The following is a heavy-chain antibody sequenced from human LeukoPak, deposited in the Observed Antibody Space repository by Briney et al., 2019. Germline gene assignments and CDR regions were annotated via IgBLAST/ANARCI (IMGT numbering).Heavy chain of an antibody. CDR2: IYYSGST. J-gene: IGHJ4*02. V-gene: IGHV4-39*07. CDR3: ARVRRTVGATRETRPGDY. CDR1: GGSISSSSYY. Sequence: SETLSLTCTVSGGSISSSSYYWGWIRQPPGKGLEWIGSIYYSGSTYYNPSLKSRVTISVDTSKNQFSLKLSSVTAADTAVYYCARVRRTVGATRETRPGDYWGQGTLVTVSS. D-gene: IGHD1-26*01.